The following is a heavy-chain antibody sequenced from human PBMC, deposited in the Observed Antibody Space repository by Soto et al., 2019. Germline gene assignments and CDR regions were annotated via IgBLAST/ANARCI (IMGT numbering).Heavy chain of an antibody. CDR2: MNPYSGNT. D-gene: IGHD1-26*01. CDR3: ARRRERSGPHYFDY. CDR1: GGTLTRFINYP. Sequence: ASVKVSCKASGGTLTRFINYPMDWVRQAPRQGLEWMGGMNPYSGNTGYAQKFQGRVTVTRNTSISTVYMELSGLRPDDTAVYYCARRRERSGPHYFDYWGQGSQVTVSS. V-gene: IGHV1-8*02. J-gene: IGHJ4*02.